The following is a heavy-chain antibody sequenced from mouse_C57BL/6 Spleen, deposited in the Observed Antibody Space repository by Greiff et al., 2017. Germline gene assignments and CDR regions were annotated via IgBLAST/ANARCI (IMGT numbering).Heavy chain of an antibody. Sequence: VQLQEPGPELVKPGASVKMSCKASGYTFTDYYMHWVKQKPGKGLEWIGEIYPGSGNTYYNEKFKGKATLTADTSSSTAYMLLSSLTSEDSAVYFYAREDYDGNGSFAYWGQGTLVTVSA. CDR2: YPGSGNTY. CDR1: YTFTDYYM. J-gene: IGHJ3*01. CDR3: REDYDGNGSFAY. D-gene: IGHD2-1*01. V-gene: IGHV1-83*01.